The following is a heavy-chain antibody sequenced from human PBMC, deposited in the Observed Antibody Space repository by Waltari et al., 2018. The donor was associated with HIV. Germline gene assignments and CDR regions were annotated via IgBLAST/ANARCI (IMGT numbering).Heavy chain of an antibody. V-gene: IGHV5-10-1*01. J-gene: IGHJ6*02. CDR3: ASLIRGYYAMDV. CDR1: GHSSTSYW. D-gene: IGHD3-10*01. CDR2: IDPTYSYT. Sequence: EAQLVQSGAEVKKTGESLRISCKGYGHSSTSYWISWVRQMPGKGLGWVGRIDPTYSYTKYGPSFQGHVTISVDKSISTAYLQWSSLKASDSAMYYCASLIRGYYAMDVWGQGTTVTVSS.